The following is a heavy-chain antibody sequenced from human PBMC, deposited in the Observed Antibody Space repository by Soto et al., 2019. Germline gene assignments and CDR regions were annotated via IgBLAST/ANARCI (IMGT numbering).Heavy chain of an antibody. V-gene: IGHV4-59*01. CDR1: GGSISSYY. CDR2: IYYSGST. J-gene: IGHJ4*02. Sequence: SETLSLTCTVSGGSISSYYWSWIRQPPGKGLEWIGYIYYSGSTNYNPSLKSRVTISVDTSKNQFSLKLSSVTAADTAVYYCARVGAKTSGYFDYWGQGTLVTVSS. D-gene: IGHD1-26*01. CDR3: ARVGAKTSGYFDY.